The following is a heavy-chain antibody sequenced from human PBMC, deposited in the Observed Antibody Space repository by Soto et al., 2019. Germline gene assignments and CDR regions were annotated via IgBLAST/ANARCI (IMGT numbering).Heavy chain of an antibody. J-gene: IGHJ4*02. CDR2: IVVGSGNT. V-gene: IGHV1-58*01. CDR3: AAGGYDILTGYYTFDS. CDR1: GFTFTSSA. Sequence: ASVKVSCKASGFTFTSSAVQWVRQARGQRLEWIGWIVVGSGNTNYAQKFQERVTITRDMSTSTAYMELSSLRSEDTAVYYCAAGGYDILTGYYTFDSWGQGTLVTVSS. D-gene: IGHD3-9*01.